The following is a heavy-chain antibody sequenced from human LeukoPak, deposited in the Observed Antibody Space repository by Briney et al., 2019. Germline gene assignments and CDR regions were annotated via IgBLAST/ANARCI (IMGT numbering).Heavy chain of an antibody. CDR1: GGSISSHY. CDR3: ARHRYSSRNPGFDP. J-gene: IGHJ5*02. V-gene: IGHV4-59*11. Sequence: RPSETLSPTCTVSGGSISSHYWSWIRQPPGKGLEWIGYIYYSGSTNYNPSLKSRVTISVDTSKNQFSLKLSSVTAADTAVYYCARHRYSSRNPGFDPWGQGTLVTVSS. CDR2: IYYSGST. D-gene: IGHD6-13*01.